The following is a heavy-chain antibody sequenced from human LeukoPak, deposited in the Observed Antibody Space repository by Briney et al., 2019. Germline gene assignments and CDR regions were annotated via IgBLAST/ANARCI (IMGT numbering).Heavy chain of an antibody. CDR1: GFTFTNHW. D-gene: IGHD4-23*01. Sequence: GGSLRLSCVPAGFTFTNHWMSWVRQAPGKGLEWVANIREDGGHTKYVDSVKGRFTISRDNAKNSLFLQMDGLRVDDTAVYFCARDGRGGHIDFWGQGTLITVSS. CDR3: ARDGRGGHIDF. J-gene: IGHJ4*02. V-gene: IGHV3-7*01. CDR2: IREDGGHT.